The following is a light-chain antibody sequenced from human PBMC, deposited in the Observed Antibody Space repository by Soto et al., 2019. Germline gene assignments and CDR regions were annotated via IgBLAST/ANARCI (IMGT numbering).Light chain of an antibody. CDR3: CSYAGGNNFYV. CDR1: SSDVGGYNY. J-gene: IGLJ1*01. CDR2: EVS. V-gene: IGLV2-8*01. Sequence: QSALAQPPSASGSPGQSVTISCTGTSSDVGGYNYVSWYQQHPGKAPKLIIYEVSQRPSGVPDRFSGSKSGNTASQTVSGLQAEDEADYYCCSYAGGNNFYVFGAGTKVTVL.